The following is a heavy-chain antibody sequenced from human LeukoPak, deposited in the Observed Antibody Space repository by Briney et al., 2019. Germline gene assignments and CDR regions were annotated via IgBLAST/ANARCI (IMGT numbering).Heavy chain of an antibody. Sequence: SETLSLTCAVSGGSISTTNWWSWVRQPPGKGLEWIGSIYYSGSTYYNPSLKSRVTISVDTSKNQFSLKLSSVTAADTAVYYCARLYSSGWSDYFDYWGQGTLVTVSS. D-gene: IGHD6-19*01. CDR2: IYYSGST. V-gene: IGHV4-4*02. CDR3: ARLYSSGWSDYFDY. CDR1: GGSISTTNW. J-gene: IGHJ4*02.